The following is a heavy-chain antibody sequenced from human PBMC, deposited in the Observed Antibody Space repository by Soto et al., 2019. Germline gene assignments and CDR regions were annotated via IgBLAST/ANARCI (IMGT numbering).Heavy chain of an antibody. CDR1: GFIFSSYS. D-gene: IGHD6-19*01. CDR3: ARDGNRSPTLGRVSAVATLVDSYFDL. Sequence: GGSLRLSCAASGFIFSSYSMHWFRQAPVNGLEWVAFILYDGNNKYYADSVKGRFTISIDNFKNTLYLQMNSLRAEDTAVYYCARDGNRSPTLGRVSAVATLVDSYFDLWGRGTLVTVSS. CDR2: ILYDGNNK. V-gene: IGHV3-30-3*01. J-gene: IGHJ2*01.